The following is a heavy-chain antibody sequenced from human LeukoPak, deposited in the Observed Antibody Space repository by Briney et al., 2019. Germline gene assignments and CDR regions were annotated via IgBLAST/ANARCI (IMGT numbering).Heavy chain of an antibody. Sequence: GASVKVSCKASGYTFTDYYLHWVRQAPGQGLEWMGWIKPTNGDTTFAQKFRGRVSMTRDTATSTANLDLSSLTSDDTAVYYCARVGGKAADLDYWGQGTLVTVSS. CDR1: GYTFTDYY. CDR3: ARVGGKAADLDY. CDR2: IKPTNGDT. J-gene: IGHJ4*02. D-gene: IGHD4-23*01. V-gene: IGHV1-2*02.